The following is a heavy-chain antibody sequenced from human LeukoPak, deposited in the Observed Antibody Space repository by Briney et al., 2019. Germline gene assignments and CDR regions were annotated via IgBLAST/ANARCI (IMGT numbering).Heavy chain of an antibody. J-gene: IGHJ3*02. D-gene: IGHD3-9*01. CDR3: ARHRRRYDILAGYYAGHFDI. Sequence: SETLTLTCSVSGGSISSTTYYWGRLRQPPGKGLEWIGSMSFIGSSYYNPSLESRVTISVHMSKNHSSLKLSSVTAADTAVYYCARHRRRYDILAGYYAGHFDIWGQGTMVTVSS. CDR1: GGSISSTTYY. V-gene: IGHV4-39*01. CDR2: MSFIGSS.